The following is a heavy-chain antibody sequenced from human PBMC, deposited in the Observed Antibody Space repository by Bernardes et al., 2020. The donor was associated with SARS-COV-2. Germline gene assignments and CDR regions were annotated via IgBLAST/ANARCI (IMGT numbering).Heavy chain of an antibody. CDR3: ARVYGYCTTTSCYYYFDY. CDR1: CYSSSSDDYS. Sequence: SETLSLTCAFSCYSSSSDDYSWNWIRQPPVKGLEWIWYIYNTGSAYYNPSLKSRLTISVDRSKSQFSLNLNSVTAADTAVYYCARVYGYCTTTSCYYYFDYWGQGTLVTVSS. D-gene: IGHD2-2*01. J-gene: IGHJ4*02. CDR2: IYNTGSA. V-gene: IGHV4-30-2*01.